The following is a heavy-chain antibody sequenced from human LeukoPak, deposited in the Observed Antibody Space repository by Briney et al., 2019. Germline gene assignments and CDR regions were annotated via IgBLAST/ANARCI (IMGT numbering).Heavy chain of an antibody. D-gene: IGHD3-22*01. CDR2: SYYSGTT. Sequence: SETLSLTCTVSGGSISSHYWGWIRQPPGKGLEYIAHSYYSGTTNYNPSLKSRVAISVDTSRTQFSLKLSSVTAADTAVYYCARADYYYDSRGYSYYFDSWGQGTLVTVSS. CDR1: GGSISSHY. CDR3: ARADYYYDSRGYSYYFDS. V-gene: IGHV4-59*11. J-gene: IGHJ4*02.